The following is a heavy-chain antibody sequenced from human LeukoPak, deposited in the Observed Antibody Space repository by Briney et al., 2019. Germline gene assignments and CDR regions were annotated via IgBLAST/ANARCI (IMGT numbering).Heavy chain of an antibody. CDR1: GLTFSSYG. CDR3: AREAGYDFWSGYLSRYYYYGMDV. V-gene: IGHV3-33*01. D-gene: IGHD3-3*01. CDR2: IWYDGSNK. J-gene: IGHJ6*02. Sequence: GGSLRLSCAASGLTFSSYGMHWVRQAPGKGLEWVAVIWYDGSNKYYADSVKGRFTISRDNSKNTLYLQMNSLRAEDTAVYYCAREAGYDFWSGYLSRYYYYGMDVWGQGTTVTVSS.